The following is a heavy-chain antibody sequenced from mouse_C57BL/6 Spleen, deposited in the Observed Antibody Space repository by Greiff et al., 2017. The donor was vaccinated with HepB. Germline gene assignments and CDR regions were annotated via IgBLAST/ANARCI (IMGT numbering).Heavy chain of an antibody. CDR2: IWWDDDK. CDR3: ARPPITTVVATNWYFDV. D-gene: IGHD1-1*01. V-gene: IGHV8-8*01. Sequence: QVTLKVSGPGLLQPSQTLSLTCSFSGSSLSTFGMGVGWIRQPSGKGLEWLAHIWWDDDKYYNPALKSRLTISKDTSKNQVFLKIANVDTADTAIYCGARPPITTVVATNWYFDVWGTVTTVTVSS. CDR1: GSSLSTFGMG. J-gene: IGHJ1*03.